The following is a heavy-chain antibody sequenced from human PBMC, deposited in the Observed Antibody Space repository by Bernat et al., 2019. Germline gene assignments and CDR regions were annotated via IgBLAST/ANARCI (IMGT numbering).Heavy chain of an antibody. Sequence: QVQLVESGGGVVQPGRSLRLSCAASGFTFSSYALHWVRQAPGKGLEWVAVISYDGNNKYYADSVKGRFTISRDNSRNTLYLQMNSLRAEDTAVYYCARGTSTSAPYMDVWGKGTTVTVSS. CDR1: GFTFSSYA. CDR3: ARGTSTSAPYMDV. CDR2: ISYDGNNK. V-gene: IGHV3-30-3*01. J-gene: IGHJ6*03.